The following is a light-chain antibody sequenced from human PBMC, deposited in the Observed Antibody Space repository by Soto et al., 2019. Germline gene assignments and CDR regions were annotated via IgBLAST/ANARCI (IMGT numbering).Light chain of an antibody. CDR1: QSVRSY. Sequence: DIVLTQSPATLSLSPGERATLSCRASQSVRSYLAWYQQKPGQAPRLLIYDASNRATGIPDRFSGSGSGTDFTLTISSLEHEDFAFYYCQQRSNWPLTFGGGTKVE. V-gene: IGKV3-11*01. CDR3: QQRSNWPLT. CDR2: DAS. J-gene: IGKJ4*01.